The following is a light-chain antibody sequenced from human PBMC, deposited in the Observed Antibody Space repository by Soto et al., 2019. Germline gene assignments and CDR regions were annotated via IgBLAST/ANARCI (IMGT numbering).Light chain of an antibody. CDR3: QRYYSFIT. J-gene: IGKJ5*01. CDR1: QGISSY. CDR2: AAS. Sequence: AIRLTQSPSSLSASTGDRLTITCRASQGISSYLAWYQQKPGKAPKLLIDAASTLQGGVPSRFSGSGSGTDFTLTISCLQSEDVATYYCQRYYSFITFGQGTRLEIK. V-gene: IGKV1-8*01.